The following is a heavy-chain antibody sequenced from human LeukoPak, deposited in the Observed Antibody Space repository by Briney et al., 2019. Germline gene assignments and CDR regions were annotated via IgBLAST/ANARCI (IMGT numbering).Heavy chain of an antibody. CDR2: ISGSGGST. J-gene: IGHJ6*02. V-gene: IGHV3-23*01. D-gene: IGHD5-24*01. Sequence: GGSLRLSCAASGFTFSSYAMGWVRQAPGKGLEWVSAISGSGGSTYYADSVKGRFTISRDNFKNTLYLQMNSLRAEDTAVYYCARGIPNRWVSGMDVWGQGTTVTVSS. CDR1: GFTFSSYA. CDR3: ARGIPNRWVSGMDV.